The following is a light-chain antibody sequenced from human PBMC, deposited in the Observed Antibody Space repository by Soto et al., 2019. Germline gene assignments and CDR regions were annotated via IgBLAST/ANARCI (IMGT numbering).Light chain of an antibody. CDR1: GSDVGNNY. CDR2: EDN. Sequence: QSVLTQPPSVSAAPGQTVTISCSGSGSDVGNNYVSWYQQHPGTAPKLLIYEDNKRPSGIPDRFSGSKSGTSATLGITGLQTGDEADYYCGTWDATLTVRVFGGGTQLTVL. J-gene: IGLJ3*02. V-gene: IGLV1-51*02. CDR3: GTWDATLTVRV.